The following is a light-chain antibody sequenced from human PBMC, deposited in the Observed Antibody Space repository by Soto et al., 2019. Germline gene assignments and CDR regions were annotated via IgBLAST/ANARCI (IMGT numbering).Light chain of an antibody. CDR3: SSYTDSRNYV. CDR1: SSDLAIYNY. Sequence: QSALTQPASVSGSPGQSITLSCTGTSSDLAIYNYVSWYQQQPGKAPKLMIYQVTNRPSGVSNRFSGSRSGNTASLTISGLQAEDEADYYCSSYTDSRNYVFGTGTKVTVL. J-gene: IGLJ1*01. CDR2: QVT. V-gene: IGLV2-14*01.